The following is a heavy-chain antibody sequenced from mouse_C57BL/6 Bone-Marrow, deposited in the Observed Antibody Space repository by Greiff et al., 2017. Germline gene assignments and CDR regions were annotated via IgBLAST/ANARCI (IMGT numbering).Heavy chain of an antibody. CDR1: GFTFSNYW. CDR3: TGGHYDSSWFAY. J-gene: IGHJ3*01. CDR2: IRLKSDNYAT. D-gene: IGHD2-4*01. V-gene: IGHV6-3*01. Sequence: EVKLVESGGGLVQPGGSMKLSCVASGFTFSNYWMNWVRQSPEKGLEWVAQIRLKSDNYATHYAESVKGRFTISRDDSKSSVYLQMNNLRAEDTGIYYCTGGHYDSSWFAYWGQGTLVTVSA.